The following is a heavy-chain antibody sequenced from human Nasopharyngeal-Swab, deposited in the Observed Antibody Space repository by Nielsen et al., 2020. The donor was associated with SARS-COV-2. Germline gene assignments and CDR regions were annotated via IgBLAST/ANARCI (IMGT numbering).Heavy chain of an antibody. CDR3: ARGPPYYDFWSGSIHYYYYYYMDV. J-gene: IGHJ6*03. D-gene: IGHD3-3*01. V-gene: IGHV3-7*01. CDR2: IKQDGSVT. Sequence: GESLKISCAASGFTFDNYWMNWVRQAPGKGLEWVANIKQDGSVTYYVDSVKGRFTISRDNAENSLYLQMNSLRAEDTAVYYCARGPPYYDFWSGSIHYYYYYYMDVWGKGTTVTVSS. CDR1: GFTFDNYW.